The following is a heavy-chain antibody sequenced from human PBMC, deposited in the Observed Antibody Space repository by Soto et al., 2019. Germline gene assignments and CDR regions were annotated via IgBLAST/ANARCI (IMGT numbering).Heavy chain of an antibody. CDR2: ISNTGNT. CDR3: ARDSAVGSSKRGFEY. D-gene: IGHD2-2*01. CDR1: GGSISGYY. Sequence: VQLQESGPRLVRPSETLSLSCTVSGGSISGYYWNWIRQPPGRGLEWIGYISNTGNTNYNPSLKSRVSISVDTSKNQVPLNLRAVTAEDTALYYCARDSAVGSSKRGFEYWGQGTLVTVSS. V-gene: IGHV4-59*01. J-gene: IGHJ4*02.